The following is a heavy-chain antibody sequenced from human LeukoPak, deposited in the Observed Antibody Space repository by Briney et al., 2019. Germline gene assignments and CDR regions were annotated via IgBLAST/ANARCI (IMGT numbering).Heavy chain of an antibody. D-gene: IGHD3-22*01. J-gene: IGHJ4*02. Sequence: GESLKISCQASGYSFTSSWIGWARQMPGKGLEWMAIINPGDSDTRYSPSFQGQVTISADKSISTVYLQWGSLKASDTAMYYCARLSQYYYDSSVFYWGQGTLVTVSS. V-gene: IGHV5-51*01. CDR1: GYSFTSSW. CDR3: ARLSQYYYDSSVFY. CDR2: INPGDSDT.